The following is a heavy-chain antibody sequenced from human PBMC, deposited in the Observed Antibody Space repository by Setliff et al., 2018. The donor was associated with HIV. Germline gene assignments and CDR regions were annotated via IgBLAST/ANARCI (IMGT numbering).Heavy chain of an antibody. V-gene: IGHV1-69*11. CDR1: GGTFRSYS. CDR3: ARTILRYFGWENPLPDAFDI. Sequence: SVKVSCKASGGTFRSYSINWVRQAPGQGLEWMGTIIPFIDATHYAQSFQGRLTITADESSNTAYMELSSLRSDDTAVYYCARTILRYFGWENPLPDAFDIWGQGTMVTVSS. D-gene: IGHD3-9*01. J-gene: IGHJ3*02. CDR2: IIPFIDAT.